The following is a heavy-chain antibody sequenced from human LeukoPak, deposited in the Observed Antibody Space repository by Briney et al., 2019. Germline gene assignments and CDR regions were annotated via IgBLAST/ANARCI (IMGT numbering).Heavy chain of an antibody. D-gene: IGHD3-22*01. CDR2: IRYDGSNK. Sequence: GGSLRLSCAASGFTFSSYGMHWVRQAPGKGLEWVAFIRYDGSNKYYADSVKGRFTISSDNAQNSLYLQMSSLRAEDTAVYYCARGRYHHDSSGYSSFYHWGQGTLVTVSS. V-gene: IGHV3-30*02. CDR1: GFTFSSYG. J-gene: IGHJ4*02. CDR3: ARGRYHHDSSGYSSFYH.